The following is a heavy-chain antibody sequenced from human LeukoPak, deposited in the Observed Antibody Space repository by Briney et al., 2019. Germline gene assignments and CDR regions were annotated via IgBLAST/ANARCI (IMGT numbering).Heavy chain of an antibody. V-gene: IGHV1-2*02. D-gene: IGHD6-13*01. CDR1: GYTFTGYY. Sequence: ASVKVSCKASGYTFTGYYMHWVRQAPGQGLEWMGWINPNSGGTNYAQKFQGRVTMTRDTSISTAYMELSRLRSDDTAVYYCARAPSIAADYWFDPWGRGTLVTVSS. CDR3: ARAPSIAADYWFDP. J-gene: IGHJ5*02. CDR2: INPNSGGT.